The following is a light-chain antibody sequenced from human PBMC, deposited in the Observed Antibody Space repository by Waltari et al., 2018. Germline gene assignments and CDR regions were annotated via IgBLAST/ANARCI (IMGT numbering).Light chain of an antibody. J-gene: IGKJ1*01. CDR2: DAS. CDR1: QSVSRA. Sequence: EIVLPQSPATLSLSPWERATFSCRASQSVSRALAWYQQKPGQAPRLLIYDASRRATGIPDRFSGSVSGTDFSLTITGLEPEDFAVYYCQHYVRLPATFGQGTKVEIK. CDR3: QHYVRLPAT. V-gene: IGKV3-20*01.